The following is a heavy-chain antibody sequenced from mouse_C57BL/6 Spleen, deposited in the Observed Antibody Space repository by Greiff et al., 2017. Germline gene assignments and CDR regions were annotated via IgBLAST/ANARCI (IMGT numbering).Heavy chain of an antibody. CDR1: GFNIKDDY. V-gene: IGHV14-4*01. D-gene: IGHD2-2*01. CDR3: TTRGYDAWFAY. CDR2: IDPENGDT. Sequence: EVQLQQSGAELVRPGASVKLSCTASGFNIKDDYMHWVKQRPEQGLEWIGWIDPENGDTEYASKFQGKATITADTSSNTAYLQLSSLTSEDTAVYYCTTRGYDAWFAYWGQGTLVTVSA. J-gene: IGHJ3*01.